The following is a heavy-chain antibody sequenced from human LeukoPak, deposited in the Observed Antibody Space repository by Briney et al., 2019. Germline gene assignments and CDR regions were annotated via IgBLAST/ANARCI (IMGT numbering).Heavy chain of an antibody. V-gene: IGHV3-74*01. CDR1: IFTFSNYW. Sequence: GGSLRLSCAGSIFTFSNYWIHWVRQVPGKGLLWVARINSAGASIVYADSVEGRFTISRDNAKSTVYLQMNSLRPEDTAVYYCVADSGNRSGGDFWGQGALVTVSS. J-gene: IGHJ4*02. CDR3: VADSGNRSGGDF. D-gene: IGHD1-26*01. CDR2: INSAGASI.